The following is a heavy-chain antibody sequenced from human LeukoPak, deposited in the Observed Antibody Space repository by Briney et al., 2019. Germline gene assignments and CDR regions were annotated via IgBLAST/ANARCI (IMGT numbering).Heavy chain of an antibody. D-gene: IGHD6-13*01. V-gene: IGHV3-30*03. CDR2: VSYDGSNK. CDR3: ARDGDFAAAGPDY. Sequence: GRSLRLSCGASGFTFSSYGMHWVRQAPGKGLEWVADVSYDGSNKHYADSVKGRFTISRDNAKNSLYLQMNSLRDEDTAVYYCARDGDFAAAGPDYWGQGTLVTVSS. CDR1: GFTFSSYG. J-gene: IGHJ4*02.